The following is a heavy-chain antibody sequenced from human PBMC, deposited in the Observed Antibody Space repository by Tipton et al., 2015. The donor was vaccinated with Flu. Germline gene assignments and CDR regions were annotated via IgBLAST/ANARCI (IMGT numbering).Heavy chain of an antibody. CDR2: IYTNTNT. CDR1: GDSISRGSYY. J-gene: IGHJ4*02. D-gene: IGHD2-8*01. CDR3: ATTPPGTNGYHRD. Sequence: TLSLTCTVSGDSISRGSYYYNWVRQPAGEGLEWIGRIYTNTNTNYNASLKSRVTISIDRSKNQFSLRLTSVTAADAAMYYCATTPPGTNGYHRDWGQGTLVTVSS. V-gene: IGHV4-61*02.